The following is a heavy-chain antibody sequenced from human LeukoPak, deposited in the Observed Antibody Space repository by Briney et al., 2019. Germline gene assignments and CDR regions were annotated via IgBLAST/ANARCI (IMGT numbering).Heavy chain of an antibody. D-gene: IGHD1-26*01. J-gene: IGHJ6*03. Sequence: GGSLRLSCAASGFTFSSYGMSWVRQAPGKGLEWVSAISGSGGSTYYADSVKGRFTISRDNSKNTLYLQMNSLTAEDTAVYYCARDPYSGAYGNTYYYYMDVWGKGTTVTISS. CDR2: ISGSGGST. CDR3: ARDPYSGAYGNTYYYYMDV. CDR1: GFTFSSYG. V-gene: IGHV3-23*01.